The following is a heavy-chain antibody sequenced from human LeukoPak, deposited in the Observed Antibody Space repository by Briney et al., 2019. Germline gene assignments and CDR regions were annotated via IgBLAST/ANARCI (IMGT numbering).Heavy chain of an antibody. CDR2: ISGSGSVS. CDR1: GFTFSSYS. J-gene: IGHJ6*02. Sequence: GGSLRLSCAASGFTFSSYSMNWVRQAPGKGLEWISYISGSGSVSYYEDSVKGRFTISRDNAKNSLYLQMNSLRAEDTAVYFCARDYYYYNGMDVWGQGTTVTVSS. V-gene: IGHV3-48*04. CDR3: ARDYYYYNGMDV.